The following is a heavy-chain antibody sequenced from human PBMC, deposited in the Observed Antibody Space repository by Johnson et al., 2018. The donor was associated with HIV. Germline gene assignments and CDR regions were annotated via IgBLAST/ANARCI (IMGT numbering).Heavy chain of an antibody. CDR1: GFTFSTYG. V-gene: IGHV3-33*01. D-gene: IGHD1-26*01. CDR2: TWYDGSNQ. J-gene: IGHJ3*02. CDR3: ARVGADAFDI. Sequence: QVQLVESGGGVVQPGRSLRLSCAASGFTFSTYGMHWVRQAPGKGLEWVAVTWYDGSNQYYADSVKGRFSISRDNSKNTLYLQMNSLRAEDTAVYYCARVGADAFDIWGQGTMVTVSS.